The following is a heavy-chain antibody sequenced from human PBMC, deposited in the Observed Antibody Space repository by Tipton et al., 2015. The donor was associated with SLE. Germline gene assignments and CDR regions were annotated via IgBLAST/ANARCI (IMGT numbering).Heavy chain of an antibody. Sequence: TLSLTCTVSGGSISSSSYYWGCLRQPPGKGLEWIGSIYYSGGTYYNPSLQSRVTISVDTSKNQFSLKLSSVTAADTAVDYCARPLGGFSFDLWGQGTMVTVSS. J-gene: IGHJ3*01. CDR3: ARPLGGFSFDL. V-gene: IGHV4-39*07. D-gene: IGHD3-16*01. CDR1: GGSISSSSYY. CDR2: IYYSGGT.